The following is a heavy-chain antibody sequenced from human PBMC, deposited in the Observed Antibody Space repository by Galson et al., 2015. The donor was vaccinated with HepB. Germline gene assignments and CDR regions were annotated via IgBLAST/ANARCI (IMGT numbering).Heavy chain of an antibody. Sequence: SLRLSCAASGFIFSSYIMHWVRQAPGKGLEWLAVLSHDGTTKYYADSVRGRFSISRDISKDTLYLEMKSLRAEDTAVYYCARDGSGQTSGAMDSGGQGTLGSGSS. CDR1: GFIFSSYI. CDR3: ARDGSGQTSGAMDS. CDR2: LSHDGTTK. J-gene: IGHJ4*02. D-gene: IGHD2-15*01. V-gene: IGHV3-30-3*01.